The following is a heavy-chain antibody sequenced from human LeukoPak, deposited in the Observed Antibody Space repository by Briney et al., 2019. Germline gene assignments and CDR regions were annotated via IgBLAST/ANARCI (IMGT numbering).Heavy chain of an antibody. CDR3: ARDGRSSYCGGDCFSDY. D-gene: IGHD2-21*02. J-gene: IGHJ4*02. V-gene: IGHV1-8*01. CDR1: GYTFTNYD. Sequence: GASVKVSCKTSGYTFTNYDINWVRQATGQGLEWMGWMNPKSGNTGSAQRFQGRVTMTRDTSISTAYMELISLRSEDTAVYYCARDGRSSYCGGDCFSDYWGQGTLVTVSS. CDR2: MNPKSGNT.